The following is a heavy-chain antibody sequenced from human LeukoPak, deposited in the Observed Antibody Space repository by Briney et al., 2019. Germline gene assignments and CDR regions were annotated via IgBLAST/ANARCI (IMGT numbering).Heavy chain of an antibody. J-gene: IGHJ4*02. CDR3: ARVSTGYSSREFDY. D-gene: IGHD6-13*01. Sequence: SETLSLTCTVSGGSISSYYWSWIRQPPGKGLEWSGCIYYSGSTNYNPSLNRPVTTSVDTSKNQFSPKPSSVTAADTAVYSRARVSTGYSSREFDYWGQGTLVTVSS. V-gene: IGHV4-59*01. CDR2: IYYSGST. CDR1: GGSISSYY.